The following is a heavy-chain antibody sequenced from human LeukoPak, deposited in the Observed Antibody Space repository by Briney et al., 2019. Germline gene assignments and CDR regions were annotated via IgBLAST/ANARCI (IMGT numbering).Heavy chain of an antibody. CDR3: ARGRDGYNYGGFDY. CDR2: ISYDGSTK. Sequence: GRSPRLSCAASGFTLSSYAIHWVRQAPGKGLEWVAVISYDGSTKYYADSVKGRFTISRDNSKNTLYLQMNSLRAEDTAVYYCARGRDGYNYGGFDYWGEGTLVTVSS. J-gene: IGHJ4*02. CDR1: GFTLSSYA. V-gene: IGHV3-30*04. D-gene: IGHD5-24*01.